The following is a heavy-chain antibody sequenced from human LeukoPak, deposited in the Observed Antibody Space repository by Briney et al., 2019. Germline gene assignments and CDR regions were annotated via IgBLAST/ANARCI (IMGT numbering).Heavy chain of an antibody. CDR2: IRGNGTYA. J-gene: IGHJ3*01. CDR3: GRDPNGDYVGAFEF. Sequence: HSGGSLRLSCIASEFTFASYAMTWVRLTPGKGLEWVSSIRGNGTYANYADSVRGRFTIPRDNSKNTLYLQMNNLRAEDTAVYYCGRDPNGDYVGAFEFWGQGTLVTVSS. CDR1: EFTFASYA. D-gene: IGHD4-17*01. V-gene: IGHV3-23*01.